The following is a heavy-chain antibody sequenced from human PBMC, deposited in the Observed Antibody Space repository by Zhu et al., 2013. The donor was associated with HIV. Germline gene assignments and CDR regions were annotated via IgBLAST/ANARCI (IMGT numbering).Heavy chain of an antibody. V-gene: IGHV1-69*01. CDR3: ARDQLPMVRGVHARPYYYYGMDV. D-gene: IGHD3-10*01. CDR2: IIPIFGTA. CDR1: GGTFSSYA. J-gene: IGHJ6*02. Sequence: QVQLVQSGAEVKKPGSSVKVSCKASGGTFSSYAISWVRQAPGQGLEWMGGIIPIFGTANYAQKFQGRVTITADESTSTAYMELSSLRSEDTAVYYCARDQLPMVRGVHARPYYYYGMDVWGQGTTVTVSS.